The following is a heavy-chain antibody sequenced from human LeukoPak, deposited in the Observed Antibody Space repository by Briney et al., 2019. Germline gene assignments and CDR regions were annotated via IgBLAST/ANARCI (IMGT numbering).Heavy chain of an antibody. D-gene: IGHD3-16*01. V-gene: IGHV4-61*06. Sequence: YISYTGSTNYHPSLKSRVTISVDTSKNQFSLKLSSVTAADTAVYYCAREWGVEMAAIDYWGQGTLVTVSS. J-gene: IGHJ4*02. CDR3: AREWGVEMAAIDY. CDR2: ISYTGST.